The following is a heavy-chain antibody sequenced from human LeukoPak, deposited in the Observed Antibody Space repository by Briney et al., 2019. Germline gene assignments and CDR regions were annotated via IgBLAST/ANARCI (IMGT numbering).Heavy chain of an antibody. CDR2: IVVGSGNT. D-gene: IGHD4-17*01. Sequence: RASVKVSCKASGFTFTSSAMQWVRQARGQRLEWIGWIVVGSGNTNYAQKFQERVTITRDMSTSTAYMELSSLRSEDTAVYYCARVPYYYGDYSQAFDMWGQGTMVTVSS. J-gene: IGHJ3*02. CDR3: ARVPYYYGDYSQAFDM. V-gene: IGHV1-58*02. CDR1: GFTFTSSA.